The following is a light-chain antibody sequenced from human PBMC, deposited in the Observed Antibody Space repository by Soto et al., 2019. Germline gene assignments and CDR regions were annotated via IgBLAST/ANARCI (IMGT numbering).Light chain of an antibody. V-gene: IGLV1-44*01. Sequence: QYVLTQPPSASGTPGQRVVISCSGSNSNIGTYTVNWYQQLPGTAPRLLIYTDYQRPSGVPDRFSGSKSGTSASVAMSGLQSEDEADYYCASWDDSRSGGVFGGGTKLTVL. J-gene: IGLJ3*02. CDR2: TDY. CDR3: ASWDDSRSGGV. CDR1: NSNIGTYT.